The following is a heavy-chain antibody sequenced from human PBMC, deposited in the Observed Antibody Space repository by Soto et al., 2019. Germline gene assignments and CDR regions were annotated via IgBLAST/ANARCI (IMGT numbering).Heavy chain of an antibody. CDR2: IIPIFGTA. J-gene: IGHJ3*02. Sequence: GASVKVSCKASGGTFSSYAISWVRQAPGQGLEWMGGIIPIFGTANYAQKFQGWVTMTRDTSISTAYMELSRLRSDDTAVYYCARVRKTYYYDSSGPDAFDIWGQGTMVTVSS. V-gene: IGHV1-69*05. D-gene: IGHD3-22*01. CDR1: GGTFSSYA. CDR3: ARVRKTYYYDSSGPDAFDI.